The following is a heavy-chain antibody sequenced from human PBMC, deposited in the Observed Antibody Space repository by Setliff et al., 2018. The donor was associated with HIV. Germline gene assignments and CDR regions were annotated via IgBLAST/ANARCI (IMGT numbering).Heavy chain of an antibody. D-gene: IGHD6-19*01. CDR1: GYTFTSYG. Sequence: ASVKVSCKASGYTFTSYGISWGRQAPGQGLEWMGWISAYNGNINYAQKVQGRVTMTKDTSTSTAYMGLRSLRSDYTAVYYCARAEAVAHLYPWGQGTLVTVSS. J-gene: IGHJ5*02. CDR3: ARAEAVAHLYP. V-gene: IGHV1-18*01. CDR2: ISAYNGNI.